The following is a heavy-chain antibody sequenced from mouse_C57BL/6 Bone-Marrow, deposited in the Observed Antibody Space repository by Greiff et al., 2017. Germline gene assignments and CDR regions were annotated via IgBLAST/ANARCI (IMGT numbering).Heavy chain of an antibody. CDR1: GYTFTSYG. D-gene: IGHD1-1*01. J-gene: IGHJ3*01. CDR2: IYPRSGNT. CDR3: ARGDYGSSPAWFAY. V-gene: IGHV1-81*01. Sequence: QVQLQQSGAELARPGASVKLSCKASGYTFTSYGISWVKQRTGQGLEWIGEIYPRSGNTYYNEKFKGKATLTADKSSSTAYMGLRSRTSEDSAVYFCARGDYGSSPAWFAYGGQGTLATVSA.